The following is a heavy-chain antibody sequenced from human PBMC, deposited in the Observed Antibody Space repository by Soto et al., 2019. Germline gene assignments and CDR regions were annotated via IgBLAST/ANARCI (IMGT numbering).Heavy chain of an antibody. D-gene: IGHD5-18*01. V-gene: IGHV3-9*01. J-gene: IGHJ6*02. CDR1: GFTFDDYA. CDR3: AKDAIHVLLGYTYGAGGMDV. Sequence: EVQLVESGGDLVQPGRSLRLSCAASGFTFDDYAMHWVWLAPGKGLEWVSGISWNSGDIYYADSVKGRFTISRDNAKNSLYLQMNSLRPDDTAMYYCAKDAIHVLLGYTYGAGGMDVWGQGTTVTVSS. CDR2: ISWNSGDI.